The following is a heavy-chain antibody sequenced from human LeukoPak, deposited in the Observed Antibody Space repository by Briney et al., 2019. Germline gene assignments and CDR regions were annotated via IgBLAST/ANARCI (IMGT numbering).Heavy chain of an antibody. CDR1: GGSISSGDYY. CDR3: ARDRFDYVWGSFPPPGAFDI. V-gene: IGHV4-30-4*08. CDR2: IYYSGSP. J-gene: IGHJ3*02. D-gene: IGHD3-16*01. Sequence: PSQTLSLTCTVSGGSISSGDYYWSWIRQPPGKGLEWIGYIYYSGSPYYNPSLKSRVTISVDTSKNQFSLKLSSVTAADTAVYYCARDRFDYVWGSFPPPGAFDIWGQGTMVTVSS.